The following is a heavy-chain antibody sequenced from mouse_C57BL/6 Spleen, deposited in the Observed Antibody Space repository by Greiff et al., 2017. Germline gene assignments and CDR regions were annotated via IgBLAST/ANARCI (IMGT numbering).Heavy chain of an antibody. CDR2: IRSKSNNYAT. V-gene: IGHV10-1*01. Sequence: EVKLVESGGGLVQPKGSLKLSCAASGFSFNTYAMNWVRQAPGKGLEWVARIRSKSNNYATYYADSVKDRFTISRDDSESMLYLQMNNLKTEDTAMYYCVRTAQATAMDYWGQGTSVTVSS. CDR3: VRTAQATAMDY. D-gene: IGHD3-2*02. J-gene: IGHJ4*01. CDR1: GFSFNTYA.